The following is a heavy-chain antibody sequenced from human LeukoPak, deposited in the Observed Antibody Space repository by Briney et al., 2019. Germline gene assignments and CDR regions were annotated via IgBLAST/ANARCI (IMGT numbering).Heavy chain of an antibody. Sequence: PSETLSLTCAVSGYSISSGYYWGWIRQPPGKGLEWIGSIYHSGSTYYNPSLKSRVTISVDTSKNQFSLKLSSVTAADTAVYYCARVGITIFGVVPNWFDPWGQGTLVTVSS. CDR1: GYSISSGYY. J-gene: IGHJ5*02. V-gene: IGHV4-38-2*01. CDR2: IYHSGST. CDR3: ARVGITIFGVVPNWFDP. D-gene: IGHD3-3*01.